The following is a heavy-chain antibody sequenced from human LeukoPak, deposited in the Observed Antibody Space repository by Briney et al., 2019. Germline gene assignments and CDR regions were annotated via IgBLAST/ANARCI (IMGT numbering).Heavy chain of an antibody. CDR2: INPNSGGT. V-gene: IGHV1-2*02. Sequence: ASVKVSCKASGCTFTGYYRHWVRQAPGQGLEWMGWINPNSGGTNYAQKFQGRVTMTRETPISTAYMELSRLRSDGPAVYYCARKFYDDILTGHNYGMDVWGQGTTVTVSS. CDR1: GCTFTGYY. CDR3: ARKFYDDILTGHNYGMDV. D-gene: IGHD3-9*01. J-gene: IGHJ6*02.